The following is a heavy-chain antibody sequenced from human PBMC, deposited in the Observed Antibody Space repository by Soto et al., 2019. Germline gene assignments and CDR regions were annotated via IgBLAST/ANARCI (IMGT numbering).Heavy chain of an antibody. V-gene: IGHV3-53*01. CDR3: AKEPPVVSNSGYFAP. CDR1: GFTITNNY. J-gene: IGHJ5*02. D-gene: IGHD2-15*01. Sequence: SGFTITNNYMTWVRRGPGKGLGRVSLIDSGGSKYYADYVKVRFTISRDNSGITLDLKMKSVXAEDTALYYCAKEPPVVSNSGYFAPWGQGTLVTGSS. CDR2: IDSGGSK.